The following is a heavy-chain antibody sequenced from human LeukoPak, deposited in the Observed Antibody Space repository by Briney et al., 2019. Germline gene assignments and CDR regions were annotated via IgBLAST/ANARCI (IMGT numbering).Heavy chain of an antibody. D-gene: IGHD3-10*01. CDR2: MNPNSGNT. J-gene: IGHJ6*03. CDR3: ARAVLLWFGELYYYYMDV. V-gene: IGHV1-8*03. Sequence: ASVKVSCKASGYTFTSYDINWVRQATGQGLEWMGWMNPNSGNTGYAQKFQGRVTITRNTSISTAYMELSSLRSEDTAVYYCARAVLLWFGELYYYYMDVWGKGTTVTVSS. CDR1: GYTFTSYD.